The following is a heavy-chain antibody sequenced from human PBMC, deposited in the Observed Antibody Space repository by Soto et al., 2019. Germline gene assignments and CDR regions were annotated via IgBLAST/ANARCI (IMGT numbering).Heavy chain of an antibody. V-gene: IGHV4-59*01. CDR2: LYYSGNT. CDR1: GASISTYY. D-gene: IGHD3-10*01. J-gene: IGHJ6*02. Sequence: PSETLSLTCTVSGASISTYYWTWIRQAPGKGLEWIGYLYYSGNTNYNPSLKSRVTMSVDTSKNHFYPTLTSATAADTAVYFCARGASEGGLDVWGQGTTVTVSS. CDR3: ARGASEGGLDV.